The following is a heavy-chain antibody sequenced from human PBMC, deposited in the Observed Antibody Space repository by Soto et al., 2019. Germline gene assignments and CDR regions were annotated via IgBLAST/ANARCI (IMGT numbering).Heavy chain of an antibody. CDR1: GFIFSSYA. J-gene: IGHJ4*02. CDR2: ISYGGSNK. CDR3: AREGRIAGGFDY. V-gene: IGHV3-30-3*01. D-gene: IGHD1-20*01. Sequence: QVQLVESGGGVVQPGRSLRLSCAASGFIFSSYAMHWVRQAPGKGLEWVAVISYGGSNKYYAESVKGRFTISRDNSKNTLYLQMNSLRAEDTAVYYCAREGRIAGGFDYWGQGTLVNVSS.